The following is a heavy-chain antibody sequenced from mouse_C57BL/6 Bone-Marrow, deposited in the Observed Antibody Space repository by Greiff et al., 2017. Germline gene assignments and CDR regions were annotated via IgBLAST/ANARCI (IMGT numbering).Heavy chain of an antibody. J-gene: IGHJ4*01. Sequence: VQLQQPGAELVMPGASVKLSCKASGYTFTSYWMHWVKQRPGQGLEWIGEIDPSDSYTNSNQKFKGKSTLTVDKSSSTAYMQLSSLTSEDSAVYYCARSIGVGARDEWGQGNSGNGSS. CDR1: GYTFTSYW. V-gene: IGHV1-69*01. CDR3: ARSIGVGARDE. CDR2: IDPSDSYT.